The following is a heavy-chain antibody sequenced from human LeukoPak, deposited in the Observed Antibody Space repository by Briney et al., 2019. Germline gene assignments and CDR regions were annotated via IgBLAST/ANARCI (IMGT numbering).Heavy chain of an antibody. Sequence: HGESLKLSCQGSGYSFTSYWISWVRQMPGKGLEWMGRIDPSDSYTNYSPSFQGHVTISADKSISTAYLQWSSLKASDTAMYYCARHGGYDPQDYWGQGTLVTVSS. D-gene: IGHD5-12*01. J-gene: IGHJ4*02. CDR3: ARHGGYDPQDY. CDR1: GYSFTSYW. CDR2: IDPSDSYT. V-gene: IGHV5-10-1*01.